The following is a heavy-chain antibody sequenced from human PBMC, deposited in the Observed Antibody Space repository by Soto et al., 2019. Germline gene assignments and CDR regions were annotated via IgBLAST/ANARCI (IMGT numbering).Heavy chain of an antibody. V-gene: IGHV4-39*01. J-gene: IGHJ4*02. Sequence: SETLSLSCTVSGGSISSSSYYWGWIRQPPGQGLEWTGSTHYSGSTNCNPSLKSRVTISVDTSKSQFSLRLSSVTAADTAVYFFARLDGYDHYFAYWGQGALVPVSS. CDR1: GGSISSSSYY. CDR2: THYSGST. CDR3: ARLDGYDHYFAY. D-gene: IGHD5-12*01.